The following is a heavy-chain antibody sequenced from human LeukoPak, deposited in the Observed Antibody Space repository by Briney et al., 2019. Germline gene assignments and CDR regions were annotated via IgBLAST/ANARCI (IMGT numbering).Heavy chain of an antibody. Sequence: GRSLRLSCAASGFTFDDYAMHWVRQAPGKGLEWVSGISWNSGSIGYAGSVKGRFTISRDNSKNTLYLQMNSLRAEDTAVYYCTRDLMDYDVSTGLHHYYMDVWGQGTTVTVSS. J-gene: IGHJ6*02. CDR3: TRDLMDYDVSTGLHHYYMDV. V-gene: IGHV3-9*01. D-gene: IGHD3-9*01. CDR1: GFTFDDYA. CDR2: ISWNSGSI.